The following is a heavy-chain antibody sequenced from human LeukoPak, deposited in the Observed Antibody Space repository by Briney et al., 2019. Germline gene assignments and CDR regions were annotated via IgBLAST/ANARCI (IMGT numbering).Heavy chain of an antibody. V-gene: IGHV3-30*03. CDR1: GFTFSSYG. D-gene: IGHD2-2*01. CDR3: ARRARRGGSASCYGCGMDV. J-gene: IGHJ6*04. Sequence: GGSLRLSCAASGFTFSSYGMHWVRQAPGKGLEWVAVISYDGSNKYYADSVKGRFTISRDNADNSLYLQMNSLRAEDTAVYYCARRARRGGSASCYGCGMDVWGRGTTVTVSS. CDR2: ISYDGSNK.